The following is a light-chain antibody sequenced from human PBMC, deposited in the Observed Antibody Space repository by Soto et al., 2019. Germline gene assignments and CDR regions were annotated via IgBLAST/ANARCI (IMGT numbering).Light chain of an antibody. CDR2: RDN. CDR1: KLVDKY. CDR3: QAWDSSASYV. Sequence: SYELTQPPSVSVSPGQTASITCSGDKLVDKYPCWYQQKPGQSPVLVISRDNKRPSGIPARFSGSSSGNTATLTISGTQAMDEADYYCQAWDSSASYVFGTGTKVTVL. V-gene: IGLV3-1*01. J-gene: IGLJ1*01.